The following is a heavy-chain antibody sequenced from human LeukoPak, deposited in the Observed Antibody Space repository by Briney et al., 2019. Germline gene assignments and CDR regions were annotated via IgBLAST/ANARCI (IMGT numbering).Heavy chain of an antibody. CDR3: ARDRGALGVDY. J-gene: IGHJ4*02. Sequence: PGGSLRLSCAASGFIFSSYSMNWVRQAPGKGLEWVSSISSTSSYIYYADSVKGRFTISRDNAKNSLYLQMNSLRAEDTAVYYCARDRGALGVDYWGQGALVTVSS. D-gene: IGHD3-10*01. V-gene: IGHV3-21*01. CDR2: ISSTSSYI. CDR1: GFIFSSYS.